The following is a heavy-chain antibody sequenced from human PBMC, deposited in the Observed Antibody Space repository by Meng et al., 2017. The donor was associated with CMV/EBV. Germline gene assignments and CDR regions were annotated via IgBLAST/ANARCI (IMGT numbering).Heavy chain of an antibody. CDR3: ARDSGRMNY. J-gene: IGHJ4*02. D-gene: IGHD2-8*01. Sequence: GESLKISCAASGFTFSSYWMSWVRQAPGKGLERVANIKQDGSEKYYVDSVKGRFTISRDNGKNSVYLQMNSLRAEDTAVYYCARDSGRMNYWGQGTLVTVSS. CDR1: GFTFSSYW. V-gene: IGHV3-7*01. CDR2: IKQDGSEK.